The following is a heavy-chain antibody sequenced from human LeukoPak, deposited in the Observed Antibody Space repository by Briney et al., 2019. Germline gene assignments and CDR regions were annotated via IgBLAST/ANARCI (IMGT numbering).Heavy chain of an antibody. V-gene: IGHV3-7*01. CDR1: GFTSSSYW. CDR2: IKQDGSEK. CDR3: ARGPKGWDAFDI. J-gene: IGHJ3*02. D-gene: IGHD2-15*01. Sequence: PGGSRSLSCAASGFTSSSYWMSWVRQAPGKGLEWVANIKQDGSEKYYVDSVKGRFTISRDNAKNSLYLQMNSLRAEDTAVYYCARGPKGWDAFDIWGQGTMVTVSS.